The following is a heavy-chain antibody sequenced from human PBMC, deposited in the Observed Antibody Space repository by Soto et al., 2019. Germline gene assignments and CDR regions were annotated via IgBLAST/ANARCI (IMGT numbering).Heavy chain of an antibody. J-gene: IGHJ5*02. V-gene: IGHV4-31*03. CDR2: IHYSGGPTYSP. D-gene: IGHD2-2*01. CDR1: GASIITDGYY. CDR3: ARVPTYYHASIDYQPFHP. Sequence: QVQLQESGPGLVEPSQTLSLICTVSGASIITDGYYWTWIRQHPGKGLEWLGYIHYSGGPTYSPSPTPSHPCRIAISANIFKSLFSLQPTSATAAATAADYCARVPTYYHASIDYQPFHPWGQGTLVTVSS.